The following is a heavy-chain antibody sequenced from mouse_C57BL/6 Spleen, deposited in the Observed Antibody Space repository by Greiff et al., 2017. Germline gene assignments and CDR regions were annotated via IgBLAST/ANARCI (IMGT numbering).Heavy chain of an antibody. Sequence: EVKLVESGPGLVKPSQSLSLTCSVTGYSITSGYYWNWIRQFPGNKLEWMGYISYDGSNNYNPSLKNRISITRDTSKNQFFLKLNSVTTEDTATYYCASRGDLDYAMDYWGQGTSVTVSS. CDR1: GYSITSGYY. CDR3: ASRGDLDYAMDY. CDR2: ISYDGSN. V-gene: IGHV3-6*01. J-gene: IGHJ4*01. D-gene: IGHD3-3*01.